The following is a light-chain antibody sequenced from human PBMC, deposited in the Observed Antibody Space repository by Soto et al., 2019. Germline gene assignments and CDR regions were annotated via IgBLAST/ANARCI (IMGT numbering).Light chain of an antibody. CDR1: QGISSY. J-gene: IGKJ1*01. Sequence: AIRMTQSPSSLSASTVDVVTVSFLASQGISSYLAWYQQKPGKAPKLLIYAASTLQSGVPSRFSGSGSGTDFTLTISCLQSQDFATYYCQQYYSYPHTFGQGTKVDI. V-gene: IGKV1-8*01. CDR2: AAS. CDR3: QQYYSYPHT.